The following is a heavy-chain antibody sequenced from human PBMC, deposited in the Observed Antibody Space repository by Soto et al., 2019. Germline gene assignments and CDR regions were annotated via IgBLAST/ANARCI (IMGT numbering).Heavy chain of an antibody. CDR3: AREGEDIVVVTASHSGYFDL. V-gene: IGHV1-69*01. Sequence: QVQLVQSGAEVKKPGSSVKVSCKASGGTFSSHAISWVRQAPGQGLEWMGGIIPIFGTANYAQKFQGRVTSTADESTSTAYMELSSLRSEDTAVYYCAREGEDIVVVTASHSGYFDLWGRGTLVTVSS. D-gene: IGHD2-21*02. J-gene: IGHJ2*01. CDR2: IIPIFGTA. CDR1: GGTFSSHA.